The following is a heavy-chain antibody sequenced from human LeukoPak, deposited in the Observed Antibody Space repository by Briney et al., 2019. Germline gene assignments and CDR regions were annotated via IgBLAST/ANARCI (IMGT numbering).Heavy chain of an antibody. Sequence: ASVTVSCKDSGYTFNGYYMHWVRQAPAQGLEGMGWINPNSGGTNYAQKFQDRVSMTRDTSTSPAYMQLRSLRSDDTAVYFCARSPHILTGENFDYWGQGTLLTVSS. CDR1: GYTFNGYY. CDR3: ARSPHILTGENFDY. CDR2: INPNSGGT. V-gene: IGHV1-2*02. D-gene: IGHD3-9*01. J-gene: IGHJ4*02.